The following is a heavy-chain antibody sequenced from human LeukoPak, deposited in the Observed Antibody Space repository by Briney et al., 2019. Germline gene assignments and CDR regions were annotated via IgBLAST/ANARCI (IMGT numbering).Heavy chain of an antibody. CDR3: AGRGYYYGSGSYPFDY. D-gene: IGHD3-10*01. V-gene: IGHV4-39*01. Sequence: PSETLSLTCTVSGGSISSSSYYWGWIRQPPGKGLEWIGSIYYSGSTYYNPSLKSRVTISVDTSKNQFSLKLSSVTAADTAVYYCAGRGYYYGSGSYPFDYWGQGTLVTVSS. CDR2: IYYSGST. CDR1: GGSISSSSYY. J-gene: IGHJ4*02.